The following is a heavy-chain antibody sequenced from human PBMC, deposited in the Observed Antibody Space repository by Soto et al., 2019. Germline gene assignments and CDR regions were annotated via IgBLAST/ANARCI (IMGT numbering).Heavy chain of an antibody. J-gene: IGHJ3*02. V-gene: IGHV3-23*01. CDR2: ISGSAATT. CDR3: AKERSEGAVGYAFDI. Sequence: EVRLLESGGGLVQPGGSLRLSCAASGFTFSSYAMSWVRQAPGKGLDWVSSISGSAATTYYGDSVKGRFTISRDKSKNTLYLQLNSLRAEDTAVYYCAKERSEGAVGYAFDIWGQGTMVTVSS. CDR1: GFTFSSYA. D-gene: IGHD2-15*01.